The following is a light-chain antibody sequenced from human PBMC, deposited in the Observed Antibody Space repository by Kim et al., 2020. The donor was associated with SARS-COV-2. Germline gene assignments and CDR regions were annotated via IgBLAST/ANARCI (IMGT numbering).Light chain of an antibody. J-gene: IGLJ2*01. CDR1: KLGDNY. CDR2: QNN. CDR3: QAWDSSTAV. Sequence: SYELTQPPSVSVSPGQTASITCSGDKLGDNYVCWYQHKPGQSPVLVIYQNNKRPSGIPERFSGSNSGNTATLTISGTQAMDEADYYCQAWDSSTAVFGGG. V-gene: IGLV3-1*01.